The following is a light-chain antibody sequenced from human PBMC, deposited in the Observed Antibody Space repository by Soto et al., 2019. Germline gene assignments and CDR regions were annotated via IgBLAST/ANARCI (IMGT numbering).Light chain of an antibody. J-gene: IGKJ2*01. Sequence: DIQMTQSPSTLSASVGDRVTITCRASQTIGDLLAWYEEKPGKGPKLLIYQAYSLEGGVLSRFSGSRSGTEVTLTISSLQPDDFATYYCQQYNTYPYTFGQGTKLELK. CDR3: QQYNTYPYT. V-gene: IGKV1-5*03. CDR1: QTIGDL. CDR2: QAY.